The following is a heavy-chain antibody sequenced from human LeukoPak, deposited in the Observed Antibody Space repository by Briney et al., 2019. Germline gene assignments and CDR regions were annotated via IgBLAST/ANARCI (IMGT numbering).Heavy chain of an antibody. D-gene: IGHD1-26*01. J-gene: IGHJ2*01. CDR3: AKGATRATRHFDL. Sequence: GGSLRLSCVASGFTFSSYSLTWVRQTPKKGLAWVSIIGGPGAPTFYADSVEGRFTISRDNSKNTVYLQMNSLRAEDSAVYFCAKGATRATRHFDLWGRGTLVTVSS. CDR2: IGGPGAPT. CDR1: GFTFSSYS. V-gene: IGHV3-23*01.